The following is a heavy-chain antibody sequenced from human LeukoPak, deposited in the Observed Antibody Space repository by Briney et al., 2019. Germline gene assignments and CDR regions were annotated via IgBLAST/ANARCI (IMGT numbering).Heavy chain of an antibody. Sequence: PSETLSLTCAVSGGSISSSNWWSWVRQPPGKGLEWIGEIYHSGSTNYNPSLKSRVTISVDKSKNQFSLKLSSVTAADTAVYYCARGGVEMEMAYNWFDPWGQGTLVTVSS. CDR2: IYHSGST. D-gene: IGHD5-24*01. CDR1: GGSISSSNW. V-gene: IGHV4-4*02. CDR3: ARGGVEMEMAYNWFDP. J-gene: IGHJ5*02.